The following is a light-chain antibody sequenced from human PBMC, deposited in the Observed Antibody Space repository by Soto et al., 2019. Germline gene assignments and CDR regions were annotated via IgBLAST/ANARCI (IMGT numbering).Light chain of an antibody. CDR3: QQDYNYPWT. Sequence: DIEMAQSPSTLSGSVGDRVTITCRASQGIRNDLGWYQQKPGKAPKLLIYDASNLEAGVPSRFRGSGSGTDFTFTISRLQPEDIATYYCQQDYNYPWTFGQRTKADIK. CDR2: DAS. V-gene: IGKV1-33*01. CDR1: QGIRND. J-gene: IGKJ1*01.